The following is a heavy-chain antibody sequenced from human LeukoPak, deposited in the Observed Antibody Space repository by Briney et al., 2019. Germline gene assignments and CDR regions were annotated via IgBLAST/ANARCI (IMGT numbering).Heavy chain of an antibody. Sequence: PGGSLRLSCAASGFTFTNYAMSWVRQAPGKGLEWVSDISGSGDFTYYADSVKGRFIISRDKSKNTLYLQMNSLRAEDTAVYYCAKDGARDGYNYPDYWGQGTLVTVSS. CDR2: ISGSGDFT. V-gene: IGHV3-23*01. CDR1: GFTFTNYA. J-gene: IGHJ4*02. D-gene: IGHD5-24*01. CDR3: AKDGARDGYNYPDY.